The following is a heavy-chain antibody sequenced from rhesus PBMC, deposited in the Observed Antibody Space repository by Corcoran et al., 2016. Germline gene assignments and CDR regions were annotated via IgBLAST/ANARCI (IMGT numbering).Heavy chain of an antibody. CDR3: ARSRFGDTVGTVNFYLDY. D-gene: IGHD5-42*01. CDR1: GASISSNY. CDR2: IFGGSGST. V-gene: IGHV4-147*01. J-gene: IGHJ4*01. Sequence: QVQLQESGPGLVKPSATLSLTCAVSGASISSNYWSWIRQPPGKVLELIGYIFGGSGSTSYNPSLKSRVTISKDTSKNQFSLKLSSVTAADTAVYYCARSRFGDTVGTVNFYLDYWGQGVLVTVSS.